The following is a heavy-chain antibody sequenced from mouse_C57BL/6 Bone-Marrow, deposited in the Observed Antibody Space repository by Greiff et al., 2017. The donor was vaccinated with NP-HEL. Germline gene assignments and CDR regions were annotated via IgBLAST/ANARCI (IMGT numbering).Heavy chain of an antibody. CDR1: GFTFSDYG. J-gene: IGHJ4*01. Sequence: EVKLMESGGGLVQPGGSLKLSCAASGFTFSDYGMAWVRQAPRKGPEWVAFISNLAYSIYYADTVTGRFTISRENAKNTLYLEMSSLRSEDTAMYYCARHDGYSYYYAMDYWGQGTSVTVSS. CDR3: ARHDGYSYYYAMDY. V-gene: IGHV5-15*01. CDR2: ISNLAYSI. D-gene: IGHD2-3*01.